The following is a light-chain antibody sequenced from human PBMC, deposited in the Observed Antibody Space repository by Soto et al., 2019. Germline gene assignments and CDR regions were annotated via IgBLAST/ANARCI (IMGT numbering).Light chain of an antibody. Sequence: DIQMTQSPSSLSASVGDRVTITCRASQSINKYLNWYQQKPGKAPKLLIYAASNLQSGVPSRFSGSGSGTDFTLTISSLQPEDFATYYCQQSYSTPRTFGQGTKVDIK. CDR2: AAS. CDR1: QSINKY. V-gene: IGKV1-39*01. J-gene: IGKJ1*01. CDR3: QQSYSTPRT.